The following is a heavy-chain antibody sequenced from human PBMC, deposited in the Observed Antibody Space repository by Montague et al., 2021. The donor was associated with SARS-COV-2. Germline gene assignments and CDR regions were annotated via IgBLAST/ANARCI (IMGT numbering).Heavy chain of an antibody. CDR2: TYFRTQWFH. J-gene: IGHJ4*02. D-gene: IGHD6-6*01. CDR3: VRSQYSNTWFFDY. V-gene: IGHV6-1*01. CDR1: RDSVSNNRAA. Sequence: CAISRDSVSNNRAAWNWIRQSPSGGLQWLGRTYFRTQWFHHYAPXVEGRITVNADASKNHFSLQLTSVTPEDSAKYFCVRSQYSNTWFFDYWGQGAQVTVSS.